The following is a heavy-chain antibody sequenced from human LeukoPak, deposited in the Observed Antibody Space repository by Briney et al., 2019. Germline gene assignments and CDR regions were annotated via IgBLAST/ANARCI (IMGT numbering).Heavy chain of an antibody. CDR3: AKDSAKKYDDY. D-gene: IGHD2/OR15-2a*01. CDR2: IRGTGGTT. J-gene: IGHJ4*02. Sequence: GGSLRLSCAASGFSFSNYAMSWVRQAPGKGLEWVSSIRGTGGTTYYADSVKGRFTISRDNSKNTLYLQMNSLRAEDTAVYYCAKDSAKKYDDYWGQGTLVTVSS. V-gene: IGHV3-23*01. CDR1: GFSFSNYA.